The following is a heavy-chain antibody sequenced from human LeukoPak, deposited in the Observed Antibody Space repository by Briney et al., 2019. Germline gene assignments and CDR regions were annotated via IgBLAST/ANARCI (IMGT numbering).Heavy chain of an antibody. CDR3: ARDISLIAAAGSY. D-gene: IGHD6-13*01. V-gene: IGHV1-18*04. CDR2: ISGYNGNT. Sequence: ASVKVSCKASGYTFTGYYMHWVRQAPGQGLEWMGWISGYNGNTNYAQKLQGRVTMTTDTSTSTAYMELRSLRSDDTAVYYCARDISLIAAAGSYWGQGTLVTVSS. J-gene: IGHJ4*02. CDR1: GYTFTGYY.